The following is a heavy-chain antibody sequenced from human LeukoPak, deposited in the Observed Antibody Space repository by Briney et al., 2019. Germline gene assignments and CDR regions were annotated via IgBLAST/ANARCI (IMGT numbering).Heavy chain of an antibody. D-gene: IGHD2-2*02. CDR3: ARAGSYCSSTTCYTYFDY. CDR1: GFTFSSYW. Sequence: GGSLRLSCAASGFTFSSYWVHWVRQAPGKGLVWVSRINSDESITTYADSVKGRFTISRDNAKNTLYLQMNSLRAEDTAVYYCARAGSYCSSTTCYTYFDYWGQGTLVTVSS. CDR2: INSDESIT. V-gene: IGHV3-74*03. J-gene: IGHJ4*02.